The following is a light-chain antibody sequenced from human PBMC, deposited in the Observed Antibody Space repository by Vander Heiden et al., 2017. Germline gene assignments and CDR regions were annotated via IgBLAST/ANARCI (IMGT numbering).Light chain of an antibody. CDR3: MQALQIRT. V-gene: IGKV2-28*01. J-gene: IGKJ1*01. CDR2: FAT. Sequence: ILMTHSTLSLPVTPGGPASISCRSSRSFLPSDGYNYLDWYLQKPGQSPQLLFYFATYRPSGVPGRFSGSGSGTDFTLRISRVEAEEIGVYYCMQALQIRTFGQGTKVEFK. CDR1: RSFLPSDGYNY.